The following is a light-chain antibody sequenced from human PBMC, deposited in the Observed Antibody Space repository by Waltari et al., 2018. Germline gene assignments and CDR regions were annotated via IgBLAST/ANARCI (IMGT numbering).Light chain of an antibody. Sequence: DIQMTQSPSTLSASVGDRVTITCRSSQTISSWLTWYQQKPGNAPNLLIYKASILEGGVPSRFSGSGSGTEFTLTINSLQPDDFATYYCQQYNSYPWTFGQGTKVEIK. CDR3: QQYNSYPWT. J-gene: IGKJ1*01. V-gene: IGKV1-5*03. CDR2: KAS. CDR1: QTISSW.